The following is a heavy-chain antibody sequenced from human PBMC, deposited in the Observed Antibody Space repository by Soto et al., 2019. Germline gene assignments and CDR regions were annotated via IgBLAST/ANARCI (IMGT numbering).Heavy chain of an antibody. J-gene: IGHJ6*02. CDR2: ISGSGGST. V-gene: IGHV3-23*01. D-gene: IGHD6-19*01. CDR3: AKGSFSSGWYPYGMGV. CDR1: GFTFSSYA. Sequence: PGGSLRLSCAASGFTFSSYAMSWVRQAPGKGLEWVSAISGSGGSTYYADSVKGRFTISRDNSKNTLYLQMNSLRAEDTAVYYCAKGSFSSGWYPYGMGVWGQGTTVTVSS.